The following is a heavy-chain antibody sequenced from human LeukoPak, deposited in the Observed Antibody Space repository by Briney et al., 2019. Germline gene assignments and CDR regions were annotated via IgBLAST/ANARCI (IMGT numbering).Heavy chain of an antibody. J-gene: IGHJ4*02. D-gene: IGHD3-22*01. CDR1: GFTFSSYA. Sequence: GGSLRLSCAASGFTFSSYAMSWVRQAPGKGLEWVSTISGNGGTTYYAGSVKGRFTISRDNSKNTLYLQMNSLRPEDTAVYYCAKDRSYYDSGGFRNFDYWGQGTLVTVSS. V-gene: IGHV3-23*01. CDR2: ISGNGGTT. CDR3: AKDRSYYDSGGFRNFDY.